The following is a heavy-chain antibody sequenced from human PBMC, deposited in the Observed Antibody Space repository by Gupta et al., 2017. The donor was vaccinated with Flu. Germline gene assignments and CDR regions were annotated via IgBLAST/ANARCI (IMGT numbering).Heavy chain of an antibody. CDR2: INHSGST. D-gene: IGHD3-16*02. V-gene: IGHV4-34*01. CDR1: GGSFSGYY. CDR3: ARGPYVWGSYRWIWEPGYYGMDV. J-gene: IGHJ6*02. Sequence: QVQLQQWGAGLLKPSETLSLTCAVYGGSFSGYYWSWIRQPPGKGLEWIGEINHSGSTNYNPSLKSRVTISVDTSKNQFSLKLSSVTAADTAVYYCARGPYVWGSYRWIWEPGYYGMDVWGQGTTVTVSS.